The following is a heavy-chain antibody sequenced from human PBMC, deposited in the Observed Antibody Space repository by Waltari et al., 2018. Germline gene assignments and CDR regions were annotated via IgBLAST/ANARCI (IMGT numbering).Heavy chain of an antibody. D-gene: IGHD5-12*01. V-gene: IGHV1-69*04. CDR1: GGTFSRYA. Sequence: QVQLVQSGAEVKKPGSSVKVSCKASGGTFSRYAISWVRQAPGQGLEWMGGIIPILGIANYAQKFQGRVTITADESTSTAYMELSSLRSEDTAVYYCAKAEMATISLYYYYYMDVWGKGTTVTVSS. J-gene: IGHJ6*03. CDR2: IIPILGIA. CDR3: AKAEMATISLYYYYYMDV.